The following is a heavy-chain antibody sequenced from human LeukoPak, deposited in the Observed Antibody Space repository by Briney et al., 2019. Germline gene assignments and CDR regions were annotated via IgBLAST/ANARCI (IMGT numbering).Heavy chain of an antibody. CDR1: GYSFTAFY. V-gene: IGHV1-2*02. D-gene: IGHD3-10*01. CDR2: IHPRSGET. Sequence: ASVKVSCKASGYSFTAFYIHWVRQAPGQGLEWMGWIHPRSGETNYAYKFRGRVTMARDTSISTTYMDLGSLGSDDTAVYYCARDGEYGTGSYYRGCFDYWGQGTLVTVSS. CDR3: ARDGEYGTGSYYRGCFDY. J-gene: IGHJ4*02.